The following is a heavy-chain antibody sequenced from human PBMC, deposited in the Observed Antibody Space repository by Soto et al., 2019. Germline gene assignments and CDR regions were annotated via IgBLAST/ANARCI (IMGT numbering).Heavy chain of an antibody. D-gene: IGHD3-3*01. Sequence: AAVKVSCKASGYTFTSYGISWVRQAPGQGLEWMGWISAYNGNTNYAQKLQGRVTMTTDTSTTTAYMELRSLRSDDTAVYYCARDQYYDFWSGPYYYYGMDVWGQGTTVTVSS. CDR2: ISAYNGNT. V-gene: IGHV1-18*04. CDR3: ARDQYYDFWSGPYYYYGMDV. J-gene: IGHJ6*02. CDR1: GYTFTSYG.